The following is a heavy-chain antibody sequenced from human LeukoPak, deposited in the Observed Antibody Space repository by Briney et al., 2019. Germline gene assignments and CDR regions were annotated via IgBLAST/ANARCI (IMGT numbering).Heavy chain of an antibody. J-gene: IGHJ3*02. Sequence: NPSETLSLTCAVYGGSFSGYYWSWIRQPPGKGLEWIGEINHSGSTNYNPSLKSRVTISVDTSKNQFSLKLSSVTAADTAVYYCARAGFGYCSSTSCYSAFDIWGQGTMVTVSS. CDR3: ARAGFGYCSSTSCYSAFDI. CDR1: GGSFSGYY. V-gene: IGHV4-34*01. CDR2: INHSGST. D-gene: IGHD2-2*01.